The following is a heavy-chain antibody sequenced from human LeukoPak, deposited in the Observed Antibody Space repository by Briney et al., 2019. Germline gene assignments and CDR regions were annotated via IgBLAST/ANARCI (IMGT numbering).Heavy chain of an antibody. D-gene: IGHD1-26*01. CDR3: ARGDASGGPGIAFDY. CDR1: GGSISNNY. V-gene: IGHV4-59*01. J-gene: IGHJ4*02. CDR2: FHDSEST. Sequence: SETLSLTCNVSGGSISNNYWSWIRQPPGKGLEWIGYFHDSESTNYNPSLESRVSISVDTSKNQVSLKLTSVTAADTAVYHCARGDASGGPGIAFDYWGQGTLVTVSS.